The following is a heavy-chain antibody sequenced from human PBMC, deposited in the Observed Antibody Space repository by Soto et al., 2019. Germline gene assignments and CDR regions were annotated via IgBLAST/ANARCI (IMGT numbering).Heavy chain of an antibody. J-gene: IGHJ4*02. D-gene: IGHD3-9*01. CDR3: ARELTGWYFDY. CDR2: ISYDGNNK. V-gene: IGHV3-30*03. CDR1: GFTFSVYG. Sequence: GGSLRLSCAASGFTFSVYGMHWVRQAPGKGLEWVALISYDGNNKYYADTVKGRFTISRDNSKNTLYLQTNSLRAEDTAVYYCARELTGWYFDYWGQGTMVTVSS.